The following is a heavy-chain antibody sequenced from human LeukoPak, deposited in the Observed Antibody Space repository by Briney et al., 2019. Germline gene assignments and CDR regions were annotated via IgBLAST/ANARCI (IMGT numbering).Heavy chain of an antibody. CDR3: ARDLAGIVGVTAWFDP. D-gene: IGHD1-26*01. V-gene: IGHV1-18*01. J-gene: IGHJ5*02. CDR2: ITAYNGNT. Sequence: ASLKVSCKASGYTFTNYDISWVRQAPGQGLEWMGWITAYNGNTNYAQKLQGRVTMTTDTSTNTAYMELRSLRFDDTAVYYCARDLAGIVGVTAWFDPWGQGTLVTVSS. CDR1: GYTFTNYD.